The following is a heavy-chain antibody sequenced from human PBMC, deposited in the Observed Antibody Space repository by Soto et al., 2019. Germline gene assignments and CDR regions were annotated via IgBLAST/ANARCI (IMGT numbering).Heavy chain of an antibody. CDR3: ARMETMGSFEY. J-gene: IGHJ4*02. CDR1: GFALSTSGMR. D-gene: IGHD1-1*01. CDR2: IDWDDDK. Sequence: SAPTLVNTTQTLTLTCTFSGFALSTSGMRVSWIRQLPAEPLEWLARIDWDDDKFYSTSLKTSLTISKYTHKNQVVLTMTNMDPADTAAHYGARMETMGSFEYWSQRRLVSVSS. V-gene: IGHV2-70*04.